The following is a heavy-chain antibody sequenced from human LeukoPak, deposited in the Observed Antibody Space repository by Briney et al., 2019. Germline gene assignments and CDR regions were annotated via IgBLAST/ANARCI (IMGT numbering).Heavy chain of an antibody. CDR1: GFTASTNY. D-gene: IGHD6-19*01. V-gene: IGHV3-66*01. CDR3: ARVRSSGLFDY. CDR2: IYTGGST. Sequence: PRGSLRLSCAASGFTASTNYMSWVRQAPGKGLEWVSVIYTGGSTYYADSVKGRFTISRDNSKNTLFLQMNSLRAEDTAVYYCARVRSSGLFDYWGQGTLVTVSS. J-gene: IGHJ4*02.